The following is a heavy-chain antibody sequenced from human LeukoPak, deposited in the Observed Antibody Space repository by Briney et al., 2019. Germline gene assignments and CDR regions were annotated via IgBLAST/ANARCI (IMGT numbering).Heavy chain of an antibody. CDR1: GGPISRGHYY. CDR3: AREGHSSSSGY. CDR2: IYYSGST. Sequence: SETLSLTCNISGGPISRGHYYWSWIRQPPGKGLEWIGYIYYSGSTYYNPSLKSRVTISVDTSKNQFSLKLSSVTAADTAVYYCAREGHSSSSGYWGQGTLVTVSS. D-gene: IGHD6-6*01. V-gene: IGHV4-30-4*08. J-gene: IGHJ4*02.